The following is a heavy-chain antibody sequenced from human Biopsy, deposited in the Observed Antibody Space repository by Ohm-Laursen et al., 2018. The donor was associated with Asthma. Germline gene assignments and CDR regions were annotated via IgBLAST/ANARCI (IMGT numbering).Heavy chain of an antibody. CDR2: IFPGDSDT. V-gene: IGHV5-51*01. CDR3: ARLAYGSGSFFDF. CDR1: GYIFTSYW. J-gene: IGHJ4*02. D-gene: IGHD3-10*01. Sequence: GESLKISCKASGYIFTSYWIGWVRQMPEKGLEWMGIIFPGDSDTIYSPSFQGQVTISADKSISTAYLQWSSLKASDTAIYYCARLAYGSGSFFDFWGQGTLVTVAS.